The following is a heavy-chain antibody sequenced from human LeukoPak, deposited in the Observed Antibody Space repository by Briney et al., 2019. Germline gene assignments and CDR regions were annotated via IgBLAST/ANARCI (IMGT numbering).Heavy chain of an antibody. Sequence: GGSLRLSCAASGFSFSTYEMNWVRQAPGKGLEWVSYISGSGSTIYYADSVKGRFTISRDNAKNSLYLQMNSLRAEDTAVYYCARGYRYGSDYWGQGTLVTVSS. CDR3: ARGYRYGSDY. V-gene: IGHV3-48*03. J-gene: IGHJ4*02. CDR2: ISGSGSTI. D-gene: IGHD5-18*01. CDR1: GFSFSTYE.